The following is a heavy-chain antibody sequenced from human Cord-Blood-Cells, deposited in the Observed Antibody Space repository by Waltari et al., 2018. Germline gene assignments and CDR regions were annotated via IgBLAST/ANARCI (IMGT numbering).Heavy chain of an antibody. V-gene: IGHV1-2*02. Sequence: QVQLVPSGAEVKKPAASVKVSRKASGYTFTGSHLHWVRQAPGQGLEWMGWINPNSGGTNYAQKFQGRVTMTRDTSISTAYMELSRLRSDDTAVYYCARRGPYSSGWYGYWGQGTLVTVSS. CDR3: ARRGPYSSGWYGY. CDR2: INPNSGGT. CDR1: GYTFTGSH. J-gene: IGHJ4*02. D-gene: IGHD6-19*01.